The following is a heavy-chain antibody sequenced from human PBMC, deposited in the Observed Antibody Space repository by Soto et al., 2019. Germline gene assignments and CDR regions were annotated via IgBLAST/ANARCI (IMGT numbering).Heavy chain of an antibody. Sequence: GGSLRLSCAASGFTFSSYAMHWVRQAPGKGLEWVAVISYDGSNKYYADSVKGRFTISRDNSKNTLYLQMNSLRAEDTAVYYCARDWFPNIFGVGRNYYYGMDVWGQGTTVTVSS. CDR2: ISYDGSNK. CDR3: ARDWFPNIFGVGRNYYYGMDV. J-gene: IGHJ6*02. D-gene: IGHD3-3*01. V-gene: IGHV3-30-3*01. CDR1: GFTFSSYA.